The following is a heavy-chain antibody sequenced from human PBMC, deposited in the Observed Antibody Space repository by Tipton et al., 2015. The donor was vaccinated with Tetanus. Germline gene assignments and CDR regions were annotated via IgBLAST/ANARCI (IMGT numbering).Heavy chain of an antibody. CDR2: IHHSGLA. CDR1: GDYY. J-gene: IGHJ3*02. Sequence: GDYYMSWIRQAPGKGLEWLAFIHHSGLAFSKPSLKSRVSISIDTSQNQFSLRLTSVTAADTAVYFCARNVYTVTNDAFDIWGHGTLVNVSS. V-gene: IGHV4-30-4*01. CDR3: ARNVYTVTNDAFDI. D-gene: IGHD4-11*01.